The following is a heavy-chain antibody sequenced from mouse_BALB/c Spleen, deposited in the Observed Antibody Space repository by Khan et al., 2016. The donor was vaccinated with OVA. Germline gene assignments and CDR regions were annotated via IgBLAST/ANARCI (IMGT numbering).Heavy chain of an antibody. CDR2: ISGDSSTI. Sequence: EVQLQESGGGLVQPGGSRKLSCAASGLTFSSYGMHWVRQAPEKGLEWVAYISGDSSTIYYADTVKGRFTISRDNPKNTLFLQMTSLMSEDTAMYYCATSYYYGYYFDYWGPGTTLTVSS. J-gene: IGHJ2*01. D-gene: IGHD1-1*01. CDR1: GLTFSSYG. CDR3: ATSYYYGYYFDY. V-gene: IGHV5-17*02.